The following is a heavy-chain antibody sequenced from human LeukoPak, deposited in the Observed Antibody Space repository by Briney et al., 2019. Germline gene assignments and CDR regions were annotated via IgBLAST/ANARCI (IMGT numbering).Heavy chain of an antibody. D-gene: IGHD6-13*01. CDR3: ARRLAAAVWYHAFDI. Sequence: SETLSLTCTVSGGSISSYYWSWIRQPPGKGLEWIGYIYYSGSTNYNPSLKSRVTISVDTSKNQFSLKLSSVTAADTAVYYCARRLAAAVWYHAFDIWGQGTMVTVSS. V-gene: IGHV4-59*08. CDR1: GGSISSYY. J-gene: IGHJ3*02. CDR2: IYYSGST.